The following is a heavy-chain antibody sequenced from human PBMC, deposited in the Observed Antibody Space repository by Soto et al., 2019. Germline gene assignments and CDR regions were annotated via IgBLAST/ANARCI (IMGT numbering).Heavy chain of an antibody. D-gene: IGHD2-2*03. CDR3: ARAGYSYAFDY. Sequence: AGGSLRLSCAASGVSFGDFCMAWVRQAPGKGLEWVSSISGPSSYTYYADSVKGRFTASRDNAKTSLYLQMNSLRVEDTAIYYCARAGYSYAFDYWGQGTLVTVSS. CDR2: ISGPSSYT. V-gene: IGHV3-21*01. J-gene: IGHJ4*02. CDR1: GVSFGDFC.